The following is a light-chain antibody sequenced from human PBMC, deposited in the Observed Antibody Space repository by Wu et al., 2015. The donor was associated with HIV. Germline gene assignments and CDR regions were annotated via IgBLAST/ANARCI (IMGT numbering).Light chain of an antibody. CDR1: QTISTN. CDR2: DAS. J-gene: IGKJ1*01. CDR3: QPYNNWPPWT. Sequence: PGERATLSCRASQTISTNLAWYQQKPGQAPKLLIYDASTRATGIPARFSGSGSGTEFTLTISVMQSEDFAVYYCQPYNNWPPWTFGQGTKVEIK. V-gene: IGKV3-15*01.